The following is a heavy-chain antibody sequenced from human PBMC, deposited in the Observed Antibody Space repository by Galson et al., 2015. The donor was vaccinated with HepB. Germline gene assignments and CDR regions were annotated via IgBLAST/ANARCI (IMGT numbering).Heavy chain of an antibody. V-gene: IGHV3-48*02. Sequence: SLRLSCAGSGFSLGSYRMNWVRQAPGKGLEWVSYITTSGRTRYYADSVKGRFTISRDDAKSTLYLQMSSLRDEDTAVYFCARDLDTALIDGFEALPDDYGMGIWGQGTTVIVSS. CDR2: ITTSGRTR. D-gene: IGHD5-18*01. CDR1: GFSLGSYR. CDR3: ARDLDTALIDGFEALPDDYGMGI. J-gene: IGHJ6*02.